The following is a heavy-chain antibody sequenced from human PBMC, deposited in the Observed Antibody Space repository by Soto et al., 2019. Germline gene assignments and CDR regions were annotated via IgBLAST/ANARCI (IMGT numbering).Heavy chain of an antibody. CDR3: ARGGQYTSTWFYYNYGMDV. CDR2: IYSGGST. CDR1: GFVVNSNY. V-gene: IGHV3-66*01. D-gene: IGHD6-13*01. J-gene: IGHJ6*02. Sequence: EVQLVESGGGLVQPGGSLRLSCAASGFVVNSNYMSWVRQAPGKGLEWVSVIYSGGSTYYADSVKGRFIMSRDNSKNTLSLQINSLRAEDTAVYYCARGGQYTSTWFYYNYGMDVWGPGTTVTVSS.